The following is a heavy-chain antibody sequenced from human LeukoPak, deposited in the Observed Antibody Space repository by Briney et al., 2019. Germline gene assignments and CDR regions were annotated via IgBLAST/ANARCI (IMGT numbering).Heavy chain of an antibody. CDR2: IFFSGNT. CDR1: GGSIRTDY. CDR3: AREAVSGTIVGATYLDI. Sequence: SETLSLTCTVSGGSIRTDYWNWIRQPPGKGLEWIGYIFFSGNTNYNPSLKSRATISVDTSKSQFSLNLSSVTAADTAVYYCAREAVSGTIVGATYLDIWGQGTTVTVSS. J-gene: IGHJ3*02. V-gene: IGHV4-59*01. D-gene: IGHD1-26*01.